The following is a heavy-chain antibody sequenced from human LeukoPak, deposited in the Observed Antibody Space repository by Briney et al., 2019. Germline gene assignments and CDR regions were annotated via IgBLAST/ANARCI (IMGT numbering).Heavy chain of an antibody. CDR2: INPSSGGT. CDR1: GGTFSSYA. D-gene: IGHD3-10*01. J-gene: IGHJ4*02. CDR3: ARDGEYYGSGSIFRFDY. V-gene: IGHV1-2*02. Sequence: ASVKVSCKASGGTFSSYAISWVRQDPGQGLEWMGWINPSSGGTNYAQKFQGRVTMTRDTSISTAYMEMSSLRSDDTAVYYCARDGEYYGSGSIFRFDYWGQGTLVTVSS.